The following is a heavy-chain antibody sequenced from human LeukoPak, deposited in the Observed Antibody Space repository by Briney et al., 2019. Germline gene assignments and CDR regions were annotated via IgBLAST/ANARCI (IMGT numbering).Heavy chain of an antibody. Sequence: SQSLSLTWTVSGGSISSGDYYWSWIRQPPGKGREWIGYIYYSCSTYYNPSLKSRVTISVDPSKNQFSLKLSSVTAADTAVYYCARGALYDFWSGYYIDYWGQGTLVIVSS. CDR1: GGSISSGDYY. V-gene: IGHV4-30-4*08. CDR2: IYYSCST. CDR3: ARGALYDFWSGYYIDY. J-gene: IGHJ4*02. D-gene: IGHD3-3*01.